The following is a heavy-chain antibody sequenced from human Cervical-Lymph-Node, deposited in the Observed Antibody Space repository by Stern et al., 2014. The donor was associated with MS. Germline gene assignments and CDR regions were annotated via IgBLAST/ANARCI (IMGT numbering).Heavy chain of an antibody. J-gene: IGHJ6*02. CDR3: AKARTLYYFNYDMDV. D-gene: IGHD1-14*01. Sequence: QVQLVQSGAEVKKPGSSVKVSCKASGGTFSIFGFNWVRQAPGQGLEWVGGIVPNFGTADFAPRFRGRVTITADKYARKVYMELSSLRSDDTAVYYCAKARTLYYFNYDMDVWGQGPAVTVPS. V-gene: IGHV1-69*06. CDR1: GGTFSIFG. CDR2: IVPNFGTA.